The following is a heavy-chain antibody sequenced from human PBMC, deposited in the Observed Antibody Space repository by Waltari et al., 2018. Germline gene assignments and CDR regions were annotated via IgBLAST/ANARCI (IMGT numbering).Heavy chain of an antibody. CDR3: ACMGDYVTWYFDL. CDR2: IYYSGST. Sequence: QVQLQESGPGLVKPSETLSLTCTVSGGSISSHYWSWIRQPPGKGLEWIGYIYYSGSTNYNPSLKSRVTISVDTSKNQFSLKLSSVTAADTAVYYCACMGDYVTWYFDLWGRGTLVTVSS. V-gene: IGHV4-59*11. J-gene: IGHJ2*01. D-gene: IGHD4-17*01. CDR1: GGSISSHY.